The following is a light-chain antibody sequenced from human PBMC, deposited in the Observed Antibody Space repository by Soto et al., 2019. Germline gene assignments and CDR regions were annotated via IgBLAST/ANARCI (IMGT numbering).Light chain of an antibody. CDR1: SSVVGSYNL. CDR2: EVT. CDR3: CSYARGSTYV. Sequence: QSVLTQPASVSGSPGQSITISCTGTSSVVGSYNLVSWYQQYPGKAPKLMIYEVTQRPSGVSNRFSGSKSGNTASLTISGLQAEDEADYYCCSYARGSTYVFGTGTKVTV. V-gene: IGLV2-23*02. J-gene: IGLJ1*01.